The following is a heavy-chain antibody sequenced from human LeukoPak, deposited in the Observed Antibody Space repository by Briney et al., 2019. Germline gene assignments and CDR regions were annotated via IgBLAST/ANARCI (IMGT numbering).Heavy chain of an antibody. D-gene: IGHD6-13*01. J-gene: IGHJ6*02. CDR3: ATSHSSSWPLDGMDV. CDR2: INPDSGGT. V-gene: IGHV1-2*02. Sequence: ASVKVSCKAPGYTFTGYYMHWVRQAPGQGLEWMGWINPDSGGTNYAQKFQGRVTMTRDTSISTAYMELSRLRSDDTAVYYCATSHSSSWPLDGMDVWGQGTTVTVSS. CDR1: GYTFTGYY.